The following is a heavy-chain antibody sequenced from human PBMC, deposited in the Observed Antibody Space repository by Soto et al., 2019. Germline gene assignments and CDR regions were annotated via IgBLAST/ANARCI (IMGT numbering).Heavy chain of an antibody. Sequence: PSETLSLTCTVSGGCISSYYWSWIRQPPGKGLEWIGYIYYSGSTNYNPSLKSRVTISVDTSKNQFSLKLSSVTAADTAVYYCARGPSDYGHDYWGQGTLVTVSS. J-gene: IGHJ4*02. V-gene: IGHV4-59*08. CDR2: IYYSGST. D-gene: IGHD4-17*01. CDR3: ARGPSDYGHDY. CDR1: GGCISSYY.